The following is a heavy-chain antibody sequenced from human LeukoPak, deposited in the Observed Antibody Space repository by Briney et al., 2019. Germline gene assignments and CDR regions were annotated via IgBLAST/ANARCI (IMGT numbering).Heavy chain of an antibody. V-gene: IGHV3-20*04. CDR3: AKVYSGSYLGGFDY. CDR2: INWNGGST. D-gene: IGHD1-26*01. J-gene: IGHJ4*02. Sequence: GGSLRLSCAASGFTFSSYGMSWVRQAPGKGLEWVSGINWNGGSTGYADSVKGRFTISRDNAKNSLYLQMNSLRAEDTALYYCAKVYSGSYLGGFDYWGQGALVTVSS. CDR1: GFTFSSYG.